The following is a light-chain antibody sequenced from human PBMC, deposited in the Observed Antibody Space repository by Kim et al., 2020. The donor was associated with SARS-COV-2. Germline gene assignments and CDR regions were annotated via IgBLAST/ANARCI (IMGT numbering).Light chain of an antibody. J-gene: IGLJ3*02. CDR2: LNSDGSH. CDR1: SGHSGYA. Sequence: VKLTCTRSSGHSGYAIAWHQQQPEKGPRYLMKLNSDGSHSKGDGIPDRFSGSSSGAERYLTISSLQSEDEADYYCQTWGTGIHWVFGGGTKLTVL. V-gene: IGLV4-69*01. CDR3: QTWGTGIHWV.